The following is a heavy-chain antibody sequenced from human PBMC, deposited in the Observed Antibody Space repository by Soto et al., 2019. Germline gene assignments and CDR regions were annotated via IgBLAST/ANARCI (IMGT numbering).Heavy chain of an antibody. CDR3: ARRKCDSSGHYLNWFDP. D-gene: IGHD3-22*01. CDR1: GYTFISYG. J-gene: IGHJ5*02. V-gene: IGHV1-18*01. Sequence: ASVKVSCKASGYTFISYGISWGRQAPGQGLEWMGWISAYNGNTNYAQKFQGRVTMSTDTSTSTAYMELRSLRSDDTAVYYCARRKCDSSGHYLNWFDPWGQGTLVTVSS. CDR2: ISAYNGNT.